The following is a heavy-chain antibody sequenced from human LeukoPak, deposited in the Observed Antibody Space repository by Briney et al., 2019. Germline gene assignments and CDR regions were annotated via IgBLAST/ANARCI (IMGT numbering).Heavy chain of an antibody. V-gene: IGHV4-39*01. Sequence: SETLSLTCTVSGGSISSSSYYWGWIRQPPGKGLEWIGSIYYSGSTYYNPSLKSRVTISVDTSKNQFSLKLSSVTAADTAVYYCARYQLLLGSRVDYWGQGTLVTVSS. CDR2: IYYSGST. J-gene: IGHJ4*02. CDR3: ARYQLLLGSRVDY. CDR1: GGSISSSSYY. D-gene: IGHD2-2*01.